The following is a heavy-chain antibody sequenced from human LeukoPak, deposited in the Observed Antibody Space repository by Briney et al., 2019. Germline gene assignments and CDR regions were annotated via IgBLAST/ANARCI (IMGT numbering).Heavy chain of an antibody. V-gene: IGHV1-46*01. CDR1: GYAFTTYY. CDR2: INPSGGST. D-gene: IGHD1-20*01. J-gene: IGHJ4*02. CDR3: ARAYNWNDKFDY. Sequence: ASVKVSCKASGYAFTTYYIHWVRQAPGQGLEWMGIINPSGGSTSYVQKFQGRVTMPSDTSTSTVYMELSSLRSEDTAVYYCARAYNWNDKFDYWGQGTLVTVSS.